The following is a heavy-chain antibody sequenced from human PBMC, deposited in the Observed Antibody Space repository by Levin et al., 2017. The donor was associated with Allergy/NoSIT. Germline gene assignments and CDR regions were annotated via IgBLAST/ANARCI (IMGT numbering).Heavy chain of an antibody. J-gene: IGHJ4*02. Sequence: PSETLSLTCTVSGGSVSSKTDYWGWIRQPPGKGLEWVGSIYFSETYYNPSLNSRVTISVDTSKNQFSLNLRSVSATDTAVYYCARLRAQQSGTNWGFDCWGQGTLVTVSS. CDR1: GGSVSSKTDY. CDR2: IYFSET. CDR3: ARLRAQQSGTNWGFDC. D-gene: IGHD7-27*01. V-gene: IGHV4-39*01.